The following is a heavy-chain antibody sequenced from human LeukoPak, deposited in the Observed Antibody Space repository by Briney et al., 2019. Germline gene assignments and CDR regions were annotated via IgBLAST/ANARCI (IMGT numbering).Heavy chain of an antibody. Sequence: PGGSLRLSCAASGFTFSSYAMSWVRQAPGKGLEWIGEINHSGSTNYNPSLKSRVTISVDTSKNQFSLKLSSVTAADTAVYYCARGLRGYYYMDVWGKGTTVTVSS. CDR1: GFTFSSYA. V-gene: IGHV4-34*01. CDR3: ARGLRGYYYMDV. CDR2: INHSGST. J-gene: IGHJ6*03.